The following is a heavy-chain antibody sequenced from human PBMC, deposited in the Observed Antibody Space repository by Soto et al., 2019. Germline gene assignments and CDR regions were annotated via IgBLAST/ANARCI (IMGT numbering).Heavy chain of an antibody. D-gene: IGHD4-17*01. J-gene: IGHJ5*02. CDR2: VTGGDEST. Sequence: GSLRLSCAASGFTFSTYAFSWVRQAPWEGLEWVSGVTGGDESTYYAESVKGRFTISRDNSKNTLYLQMSSLRAEDTAVYYCAKDYSDYGRWFDPWGQGILVTVSS. CDR1: GFTFSTYA. CDR3: AKDYSDYGRWFDP. V-gene: IGHV3-23*01.